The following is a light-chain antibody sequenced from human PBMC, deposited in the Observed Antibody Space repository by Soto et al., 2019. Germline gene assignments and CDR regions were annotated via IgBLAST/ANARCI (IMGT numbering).Light chain of an antibody. CDR2: DVS. Sequence: QSALTQPASVSGSPGQSITISCTGTSSDVGGYNYVSWYQQHPGKAPKLMIYDVSNRPSGVSNRFSGSKSGNTASLTIPGLQAEDEADYYCSSYTSSSTLYVFGTGTKLT. J-gene: IGLJ1*01. CDR1: SSDVGGYNY. V-gene: IGLV2-14*01. CDR3: SSYTSSSTLYV.